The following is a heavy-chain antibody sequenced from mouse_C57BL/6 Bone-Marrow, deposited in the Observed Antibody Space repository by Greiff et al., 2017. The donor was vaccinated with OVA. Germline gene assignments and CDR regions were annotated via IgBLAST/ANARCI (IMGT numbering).Heavy chain of an antibody. CDR1: GFTFSSYG. V-gene: IGHV5-6*01. CDR3: ARGGYAMDY. CDR2: ISSGGSYT. Sequence: EVHLVESGGDLVKPGGSLKLSCAASGFTFSSYGMSWVRQTPDKRLEWVATISSGGSYTYYPDSVKGRFTISRDNAKNTLDLQMSSLKSEDTAMYYCARGGYAMDYWGQGTSVTVSS. J-gene: IGHJ4*01.